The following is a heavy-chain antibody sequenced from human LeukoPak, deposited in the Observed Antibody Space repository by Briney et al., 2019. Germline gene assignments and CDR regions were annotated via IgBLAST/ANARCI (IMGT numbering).Heavy chain of an antibody. D-gene: IGHD1-14*01. V-gene: IGHV3-7*04. CDR3: ARDWSSRTVDY. CDR2: IKQDGSEK. CDR1: GFTFSSYG. Sequence: GGSLGLSCAASGFTFSSYGMHWVRQAPGKGLEWVANIKQDGSEKYYVDSVKGRFTISRDNAKNSLYLQMNSLRADDTAVYFCARDWSSRTVDYWGQGTLVTVSS. J-gene: IGHJ4*02.